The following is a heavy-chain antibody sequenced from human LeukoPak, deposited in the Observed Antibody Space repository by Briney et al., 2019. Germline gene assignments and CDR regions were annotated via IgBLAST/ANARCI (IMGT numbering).Heavy chain of an antibody. CDR1: GYTFTSYD. J-gene: IGHJ4*02. CDR3: ARDRVGVGGNGWEN. CDR2: MNPNSGST. Sequence: ASVKVSCKASGYTFTSYDINWVRQTTGQGLEWMGWMNPNSGSTGYVRKFQGRVTTTRNTAIGTAYMELSGLSSDDTGVYYCARDRVGVGGNGWENWGQGTLVTVSS. V-gene: IGHV1-8*01. D-gene: IGHD6-19*01.